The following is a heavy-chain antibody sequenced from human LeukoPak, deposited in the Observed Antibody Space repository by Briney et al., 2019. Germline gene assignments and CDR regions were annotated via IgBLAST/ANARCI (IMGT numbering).Heavy chain of an antibody. D-gene: IGHD6-13*01. CDR2: ISGSGGST. J-gene: IGHJ3*02. CDR3: ANGMTLYSSSWGAFDI. V-gene: IGHV3-23*01. CDR1: GFTFSSYA. Sequence: GGSLRPSCAASGFTFSSYAMSWVRQAPGRGLEWVSAISGSGGSTYYADSVKGRFTISRDNSKNTLYLQMNSLRAEDTAVYYCANGMTLYSSSWGAFDIWGQGTMVTVSS.